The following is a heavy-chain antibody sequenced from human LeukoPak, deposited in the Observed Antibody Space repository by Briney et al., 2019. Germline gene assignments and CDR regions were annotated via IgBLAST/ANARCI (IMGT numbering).Heavy chain of an antibody. CDR3: TRQAISGYDPPPFDS. V-gene: IGHV4-39*01. J-gene: IGHJ4*02. CDR1: GGSISSSTYY. Sequence: SETLSLTCTVSGGSISSSTYYWGWIRQPPGKGLEWIGNLYYSGSTYYNPSLKSRVTISVDTSKNQFSLKLSSVTAADTAVYYCTRQAISGYDPPPFDSWGQGTLVTVSS. CDR2: LYYSGST. D-gene: IGHD5-12*01.